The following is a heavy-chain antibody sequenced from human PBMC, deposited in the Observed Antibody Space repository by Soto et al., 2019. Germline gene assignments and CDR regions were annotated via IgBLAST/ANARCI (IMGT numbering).Heavy chain of an antibody. CDR3: SSDYYDSSGYYRDDY. V-gene: IGHV1-2*02. D-gene: IGHD3-22*01. Sequence: GSVKVAFRACPYPLTGHYIHLVRQAPGQGLEWVAWINPNNGGTLYAQRFQGRVTLTWDTSISTAFMELSTLRSDDTAVYYCSSDYYDSSGYYRDDYWGKGNLVTVS. CDR2: INPNNGGT. CDR1: PYPLTGHY. J-gene: IGHJ4*02.